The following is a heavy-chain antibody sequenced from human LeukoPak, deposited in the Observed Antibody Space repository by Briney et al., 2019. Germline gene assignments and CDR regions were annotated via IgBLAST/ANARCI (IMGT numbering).Heavy chain of an antibody. CDR1: GYTFTDYY. CDR2: INPNDGDT. D-gene: IGHD2-2*01. V-gene: IGHV1-2*02. Sequence: ASVKVSCKASGYTFTDYYMHWARQAPGQGVEWMGWINPNDGDTNYAQKFQGRVTMTRDTSTSTAHMEVSRLRSDDTAVYYCARANFLYCSSSTCLFDYWGQGTLVTVSS. CDR3: ARANFLYCSSSTCLFDY. J-gene: IGHJ4*02.